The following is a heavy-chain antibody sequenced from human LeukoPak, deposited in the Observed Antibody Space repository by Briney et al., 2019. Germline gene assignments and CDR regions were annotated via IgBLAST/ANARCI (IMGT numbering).Heavy chain of an antibody. J-gene: IGHJ6*03. CDR2: INDSGKT. D-gene: IGHD2-15*01. Sequence: SETLSLTCNVSGGSITSHYWTWIRQAPGRGLEWIGYINDSGKTDHTPSLNSRVAMSIDTSKNQFSLKLSSVTAADTAIYYCAGAYSYYYYMDVWGRGTTVTVSS. V-gene: IGHV4-59*03. CDR1: GGSITSHY. CDR3: AGAYSYYYYMDV.